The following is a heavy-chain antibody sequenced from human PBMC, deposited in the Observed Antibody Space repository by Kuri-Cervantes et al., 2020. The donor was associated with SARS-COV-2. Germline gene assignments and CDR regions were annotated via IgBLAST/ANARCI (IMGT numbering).Heavy chain of an antibody. CDR2: ISYDGSDR. CDR1: GFTFSNYG. Sequence: GESLKISCAASGFTFSNYGMHWVRQAPGKGLEWVAVISYDGSDRYYADSVKGRFTISRDNSKNTLYLQMNSLRAEDTAVYYCAKVWSGSYSHYYYYAMDVWGQGTTVTVSS. CDR3: AKVWSGSYSHYYYYAMDV. J-gene: IGHJ6*02. V-gene: IGHV3-30*18. D-gene: IGHD3-10*01.